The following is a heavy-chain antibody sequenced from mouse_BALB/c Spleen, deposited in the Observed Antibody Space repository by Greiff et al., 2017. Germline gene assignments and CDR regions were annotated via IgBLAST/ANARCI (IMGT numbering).Heavy chain of an antibody. D-gene: IGHD1-1*01. J-gene: IGHJ1*01. CDR1: GYTFTSYY. Sequence: QVHVKQSGPELVKPGASVKMSCKASGYTFTSYYIHWVKQRPGQGLEWIGWIYPGDGSTKYNEKFKGKTTLTADKSSSTAYMLLSSLTSEDSAIYFCARGYYGSSYGYWYFDVWGAGTTVTVSS. CDR3: ARGYYGSSYGYWYFDV. CDR2: IYPGDGST. V-gene: IGHV1S56*01.